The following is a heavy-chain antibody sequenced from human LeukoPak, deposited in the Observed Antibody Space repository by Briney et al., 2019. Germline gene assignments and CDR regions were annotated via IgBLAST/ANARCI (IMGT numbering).Heavy chain of an antibody. CDR1: GFTFGDYA. J-gene: IGHJ6*03. Sequence: PGRSLRLSCTASGFTFGDYAMSWVRQAPGKGLEWVGFIRSKAYGGTTEYAASVKGRFTISRDNSKNTLYLQMNSLRAEDTAVYYCAKQSLIAARRGGYYYYYMDVWGKGTTVTVSS. D-gene: IGHD6-6*01. CDR3: AKQSLIAARRGGYYYYYMDV. CDR2: IRSKAYGGTT. V-gene: IGHV3-49*04.